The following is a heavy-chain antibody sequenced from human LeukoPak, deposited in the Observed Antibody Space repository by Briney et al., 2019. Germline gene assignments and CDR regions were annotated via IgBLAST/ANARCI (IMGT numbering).Heavy chain of an antibody. Sequence: ASVKVSCKASGHTFTTYYVHLVRQAPGQGLEWMGVINPSGDGTNYPQRFQGRVTLTRDTSTSTVYMELSSLRSEDTAVYYCARDSHYYESSGYNQGDFDYWGQGTLVTVSS. D-gene: IGHD3-22*01. CDR2: INPSGDGT. CDR1: GHTFTTYY. V-gene: IGHV1-46*01. J-gene: IGHJ4*02. CDR3: ARDSHYYESSGYNQGDFDY.